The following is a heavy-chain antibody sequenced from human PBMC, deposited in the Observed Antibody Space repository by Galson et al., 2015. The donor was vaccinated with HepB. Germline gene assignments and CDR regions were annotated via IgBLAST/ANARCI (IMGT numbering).Heavy chain of an antibody. CDR1: GFTFSSYA. CDR2: ISGSGGST. J-gene: IGHJ3*02. CDR3: AKDGIAVADPSHAFDI. V-gene: IGHV3-23*01. Sequence: SLRLSCAASGFTFSSYAMSWVRQAPGKGLEWVSAISGSGGSTYYADSVKGRFTISRDNSKNTLYLQMNSLRAEDTAVYYCAKDGIAVADPSHAFDIWGQGTMVTVSS. D-gene: IGHD6-19*01.